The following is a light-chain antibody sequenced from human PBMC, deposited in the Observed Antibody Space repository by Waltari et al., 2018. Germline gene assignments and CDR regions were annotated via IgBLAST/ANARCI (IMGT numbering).Light chain of an antibody. V-gene: IGKV3-20*01. CDR3: QQYGSSVLYT. CDR1: QTLSKKY. Sequence: VLTQSPGTLSLCPGQRSSLSGRASQTLSKKYLAWYQQKPGQAPRCLIYGASSRAAGIPDRFSGSGSGTDFTLTISRLEPEDSAVYYCQQYGSSVLYTFGQGTKLEIK. CDR2: GAS. J-gene: IGKJ2*01.